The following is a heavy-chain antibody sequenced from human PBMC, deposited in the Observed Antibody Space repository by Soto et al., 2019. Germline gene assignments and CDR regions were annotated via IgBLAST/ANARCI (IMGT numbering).Heavy chain of an antibody. D-gene: IGHD6-25*01. V-gene: IGHV4-61*01. J-gene: IGHJ4*02. CDR1: GDSVSNDNYY. CDR2: IYYSGTT. CDR3: ARAQRWRTAFTFDY. Sequence: QVQLQESGPGLVKPSETLSLTCAVSGDSVSNDNYYWSWIRQPPGKGMEWIGYIYYSGTTNYNSYLKSRLSLSVDMSKNQFSLKLASVTAADTAVYFYARAQRWRTAFTFDYWGQGALVTVSS.